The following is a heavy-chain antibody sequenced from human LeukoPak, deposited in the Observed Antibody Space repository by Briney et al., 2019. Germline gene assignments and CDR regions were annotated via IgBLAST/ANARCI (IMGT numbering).Heavy chain of an antibody. J-gene: IGHJ6*02. D-gene: IGHD6-19*01. CDR1: GGTFSSYA. V-gene: IGHV1-69*04. CDR2: IIPILGIA. Sequence: ASVKVSCKASGGTFSSYAISWVRQAPGQGLEWMGRIIPILGIANYAQKFQGRVTITADKSTSTAYMELSSLRSDDTAVYYCARDRVEDSSGWYVVDAGMDVWGQGTTVTVSS. CDR3: ARDRVEDSSGWYVVDAGMDV.